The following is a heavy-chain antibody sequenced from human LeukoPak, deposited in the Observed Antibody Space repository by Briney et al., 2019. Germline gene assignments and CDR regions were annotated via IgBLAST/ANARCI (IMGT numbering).Heavy chain of an antibody. D-gene: IGHD5-18*01. CDR2: IYQSGGT. CDR3: ARVGYSYSINDWSRSGLGAYPSKFYYYMDV. CDR1: GGTFSDYF. J-gene: IGHJ6*03. Sequence: PSETLPLTCAVYGGTFSDYFWTWIRQPPGKGLEWIGEIYQSGGTNHNLSLISQGTMSLVTCKNQIFLKVNSVTAEDSAVDYCARVGYSYSINDWSRSGLGAYPSKFYYYMDVWGKGTPVTVSS. V-gene: IGHV4-34*01.